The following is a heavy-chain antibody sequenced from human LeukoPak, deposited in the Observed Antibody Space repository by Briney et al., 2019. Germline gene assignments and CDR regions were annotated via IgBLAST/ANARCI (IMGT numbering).Heavy chain of an antibody. CDR1: GFTFSRHW. Sequence: GGSLRLSCVVSGFTFSRHWMTWVRQAPGKGLKWLANIKEDGSKKNYVDSVKGRFTISRDNTKNSLYLQMNSLRAEDTAIYYCTRWGAGGLTLDYWGQGVLVTVSS. CDR3: TRWGAGGLTLDY. D-gene: IGHD3-16*01. J-gene: IGHJ4*02. V-gene: IGHV3-7*01. CDR2: IKEDGSKK.